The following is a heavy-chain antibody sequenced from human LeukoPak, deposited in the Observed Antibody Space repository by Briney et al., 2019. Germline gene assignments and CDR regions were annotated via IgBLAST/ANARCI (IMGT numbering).Heavy chain of an antibody. V-gene: IGHV4-30-4*01. CDR2: IYYSGST. J-gene: IGHJ3*02. CDR1: GGSISSGDYY. D-gene: IGHD1-20*01. CDR3: ARSNITGTANDAFDI. Sequence: SQTLSLTCTVSGGSISSGDYYWSWIRQPPGKGLEWIGYIYYSGSTYYNPSLKSRVTISVDTSKNQFSLKLSSVTAADTAVYYCARSNITGTANDAFDIWGQGTMVTVSS.